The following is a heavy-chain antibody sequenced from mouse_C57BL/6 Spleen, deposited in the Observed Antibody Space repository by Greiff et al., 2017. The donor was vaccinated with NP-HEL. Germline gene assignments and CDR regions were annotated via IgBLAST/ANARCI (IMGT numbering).Heavy chain of an antibody. CDR1: GYTFTDYN. CDR3: ARGGYGNYYWYFDV. Sequence: EVQLQQSGPELVKPGASVKIPCKASGYTFTDYNMDWVKQSHGKSLEWIGDINPNNGGTIYNQKFKGKATLTVDKSSSTAYMELRSLTSEDTAVYYCARGGYGNYYWYFDVWGTGTTVTVSS. D-gene: IGHD2-10*02. V-gene: IGHV1-18*01. CDR2: INPNNGGT. J-gene: IGHJ1*03.